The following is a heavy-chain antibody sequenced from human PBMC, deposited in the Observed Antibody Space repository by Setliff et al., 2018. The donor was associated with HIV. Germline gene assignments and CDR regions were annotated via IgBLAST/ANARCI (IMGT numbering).Heavy chain of an antibody. CDR2: IYYSGST. Sequence: PSETLSLTCTVSGGSISSSSYYWGWIRQPPGKGLEWIGRIYYSGSTYYDPSLKSRVTISVDTSKNQFSLKLSSVTAADTAVYYCASPASGGSSGQYHYWGLGTLVTV. V-gene: IGHV4-39*01. J-gene: IGHJ4*02. CDR3: ASPASGGSSGQYHY. D-gene: IGHD6-19*01. CDR1: GGSISSSSYY.